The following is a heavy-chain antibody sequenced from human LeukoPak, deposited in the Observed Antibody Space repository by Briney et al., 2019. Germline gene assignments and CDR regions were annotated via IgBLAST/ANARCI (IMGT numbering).Heavy chain of an antibody. CDR2: INAGNGNT. Sequence: ASVTVSCTASGYTFTSYAMHWVRQAPGQRLEWMGWINAGNGNTKYSQKFQGRVTITRDTSASTAYMELSSLRSEDTAVYYCARDGYCSSTSCSNWFDPWGQGTLVTVSS. D-gene: IGHD2-2*03. CDR3: ARDGYCSSTSCSNWFDP. CDR1: GYTFTSYA. J-gene: IGHJ5*02. V-gene: IGHV1-3*01.